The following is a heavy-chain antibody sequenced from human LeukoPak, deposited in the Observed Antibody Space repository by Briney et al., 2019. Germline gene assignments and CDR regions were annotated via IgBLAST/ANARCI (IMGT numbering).Heavy chain of an antibody. J-gene: IGHJ4*02. D-gene: IGHD2-8*01. V-gene: IGHV3-23*01. Sequence: PGGSLRLSCAASGFSFSSYAMSWVRQAPGKGLEWVSAISGSGGSTYYADSVKGRFIISRDNSKNTLYLQMNSLRADDTAVYYCAKPLPKYCTNGVCYFDYWGQGTVVTVSS. CDR1: GFSFSSYA. CDR2: ISGSGGST. CDR3: AKPLPKYCTNGVCYFDY.